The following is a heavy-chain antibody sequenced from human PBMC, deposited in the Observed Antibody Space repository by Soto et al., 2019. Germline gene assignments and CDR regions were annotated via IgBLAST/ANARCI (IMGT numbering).Heavy chain of an antibody. D-gene: IGHD2-2*01. Sequence: PGGSLRLSCTGSGFTFGYYAISWSRQAPGKGLEWVGVIRSKAYGETKDYAASVKGRFTILRDDSKSIAYLQMNSLQSEDTGVYYCTRYTSTSRYSYFGMDVWGHGTTVTVSS. CDR2: IRSKAYGETK. J-gene: IGHJ6*02. CDR3: TRYTSTSRYSYFGMDV. V-gene: IGHV3-49*03. CDR1: GFTFGYYA.